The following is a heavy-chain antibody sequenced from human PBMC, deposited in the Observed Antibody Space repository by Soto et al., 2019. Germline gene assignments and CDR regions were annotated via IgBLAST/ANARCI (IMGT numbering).Heavy chain of an antibody. CDR1: GFTFSSYS. CDR2: ISSSSSYI. D-gene: IGHD2-15*01. J-gene: IGHJ6*02. CDR3: ARYCSGGSCYSTMDV. Sequence: EVQLVESGGGLVKPGGSLRLSCAASGFTFSSYSMNWVRQAPGKGLEWVSSISSSSSYIYYADSVKGRFTISRDNAKNSLCLQMNSLRAEDTAVYYCARYCSGGSCYSTMDVWGQGTTVTVSS. V-gene: IGHV3-21*01.